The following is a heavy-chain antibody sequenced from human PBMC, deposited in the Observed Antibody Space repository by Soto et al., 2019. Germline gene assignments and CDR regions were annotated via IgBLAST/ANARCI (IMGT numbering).Heavy chain of an antibody. CDR1: GGSITRGGYY. CDR3: ARDPAP. V-gene: IGHV4-31*03. CDR2: IYNSGTT. J-gene: IGHJ5*02. Sequence: QVQLQESGPGLVKPSETLSLTCTVSGGSITRGGYYWSWIRQHPGKGLEWIGYIYNSGTTYYNPSLNSRVTISVDTSKNPFSLKLPSVTAADTAVYYSARDPAPWGQGTLVTVSS.